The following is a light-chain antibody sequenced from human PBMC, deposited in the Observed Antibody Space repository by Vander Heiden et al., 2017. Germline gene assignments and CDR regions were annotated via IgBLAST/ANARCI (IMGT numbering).Light chain of an antibody. Sequence: DIVMTQSPLSMPATPGEPASIACSASQSLLYSDGKNRLDWYLQKPGQSPRLLIYLGSNRASWVPDRFSGSGSGTDFTLKISRLEAEDVGVYYCMQSIEAPRTFGQGTKVEIK. CDR1: QSLLYSDGKNR. J-gene: IGKJ1*01. V-gene: IGKV2-28*01. CDR3: MQSIEAPRT. CDR2: LGS.